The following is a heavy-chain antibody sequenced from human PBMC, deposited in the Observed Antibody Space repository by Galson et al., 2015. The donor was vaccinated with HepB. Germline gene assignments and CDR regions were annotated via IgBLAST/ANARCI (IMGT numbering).Heavy chain of an antibody. J-gene: IGHJ4*02. D-gene: IGHD2-15*01. Sequence: SLRLSCAASGFAFSSYGMHWVRQAPGKGLEWVAVISYDESHKYYADSVKGRFTISRDNSKNTLYLQLNSLRAEDTAVYYCVYCSGGICYYFDYWGQGTLVTVSS. V-gene: IGHV3-30*03. CDR3: VYCSGGICYYFDY. CDR2: ISYDESHK. CDR1: GFAFSSYG.